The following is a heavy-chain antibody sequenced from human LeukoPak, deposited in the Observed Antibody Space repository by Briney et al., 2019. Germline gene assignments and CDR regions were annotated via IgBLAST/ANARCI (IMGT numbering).Heavy chain of an antibody. D-gene: IGHD5-24*01. CDR2: IRSDAYGGTI. CDR3: ARDISEMGAFDI. CDR1: GFTFGGYA. Sequence: GGSLRLSCRASGFTFGGYAVNWVRQAPGKGLEWVGFIRSDAYGGTIQYDASVRGRFTISRDDSKTIAYLQMNSLETEDTAVYYCARDISEMGAFDIWGLGTMVTVSS. J-gene: IGHJ3*02. V-gene: IGHV3-49*04.